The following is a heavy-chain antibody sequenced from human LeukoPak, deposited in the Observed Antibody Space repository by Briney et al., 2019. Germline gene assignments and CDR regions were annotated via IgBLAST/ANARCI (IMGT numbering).Heavy chain of an antibody. J-gene: IGHJ5*02. CDR3: ARGGEEDHSGGIAAAGTYWFDP. V-gene: IGHV1-2*02. D-gene: IGHD6-13*01. CDR2: INPNSGGT. CDR1: GYTFTGYY. Sequence: ASVKVSCKASGYTFTGYYMHWVRQAPGQGLEWMGWINPNSGGTDYAQKFQGRVTMTRDTSISTAYMELSRLRSDDTAVYYCARGGEEDHSGGIAAAGTYWFDPWGQGTLVTVSS.